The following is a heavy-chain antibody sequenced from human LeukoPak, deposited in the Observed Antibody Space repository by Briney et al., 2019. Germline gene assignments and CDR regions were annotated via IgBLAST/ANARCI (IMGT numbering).Heavy chain of an antibody. V-gene: IGHV1-69*06. CDR2: IMPISGTA. CDR3: ASGRTDIVVVPATLRNYYFGY. D-gene: IGHD2-2*01. Sequence: SVKVSCKASGGTFSSYDISWVRQAPGQGLEWMGGIMPISGTANYAQKFQGRVTITADKPTNTAYMELSSLRSEDTAVYYCASGRTDIVVVPATLRNYYFGYWGQGTLVTVPS. J-gene: IGHJ4*02. CDR1: GGTFSSYD.